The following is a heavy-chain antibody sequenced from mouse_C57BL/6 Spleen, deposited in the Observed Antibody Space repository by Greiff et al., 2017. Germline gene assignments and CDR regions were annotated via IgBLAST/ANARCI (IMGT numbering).Heavy chain of an antibody. CDR3: AGGGLCLDY. J-gene: IGHJ4*01. Sequence: EVQLKESVAELVRPGASVKLSCTASGFNIKNTHMHWVKQRPEQGLEWIGRIDPANGNTKFASKFQGKATITADTSSNTAYLQLSSLTSEEPASYYCAGGGLCLDYWGQGTSVTVSS. D-gene: IGHD1-1*01. CDR2: IDPANGNT. CDR1: GFNIKNTH. V-gene: IGHV14-3*01.